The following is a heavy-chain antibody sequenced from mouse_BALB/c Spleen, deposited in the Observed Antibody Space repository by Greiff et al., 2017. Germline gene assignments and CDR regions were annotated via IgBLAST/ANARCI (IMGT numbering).Heavy chain of an antibody. D-gene: IGHD1-1*01. V-gene: IGHV1-18*01. Sequence: EVQLQQSGPELVKPGASVKISCKASGYTFTDYNMDWVKQSHGKSLEWIGDINPNNGGTIYNQKFKGKATLTVDKSSSTAYMELRSLTSEDTAVYYCARRVTTVDYYYAMDYWGQGTSVTVSS. CDR2: INPNNGGT. CDR3: ARRVTTVDYYYAMDY. J-gene: IGHJ4*01. CDR1: GYTFTDYN.